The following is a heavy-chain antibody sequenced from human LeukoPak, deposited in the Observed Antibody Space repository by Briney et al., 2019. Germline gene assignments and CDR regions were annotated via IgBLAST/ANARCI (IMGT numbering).Heavy chain of an antibody. CDR1: GGSISTYY. V-gene: IGHV4-59*01. J-gene: IGHJ4*02. CDR3: ARAFSSGWYPYSIGGLWFDY. CDR2: IYYTGST. D-gene: IGHD6-19*01. Sequence: SETLSLTCTVSGGSISTYYWSWIRQPPGKGLEWIGYIYYTGSTNYNPSLKSRVTISVDTSKNQFSLKLSSVTAADTAVYYCARAFSSGWYPYSIGGLWFDYWGQGALVTVSS.